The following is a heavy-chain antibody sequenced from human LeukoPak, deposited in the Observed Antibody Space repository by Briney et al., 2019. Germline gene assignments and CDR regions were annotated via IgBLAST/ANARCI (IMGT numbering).Heavy chain of an antibody. D-gene: IGHD3-22*01. Sequence: PSETLSLTCTVSGGSISSSTYFWNWVRQHPGKGLEWIGCIYYSGTTSYNPSLDSRIIMSLDMSKNQFSLRLSSVTAADTAVYYCARLYYYDTKRIFDIWGQGTMVTVSS. CDR1: GGSISSSTYF. CDR2: IYYSGTT. V-gene: IGHV4-31*03. CDR3: ARLYYYDTKRIFDI. J-gene: IGHJ3*02.